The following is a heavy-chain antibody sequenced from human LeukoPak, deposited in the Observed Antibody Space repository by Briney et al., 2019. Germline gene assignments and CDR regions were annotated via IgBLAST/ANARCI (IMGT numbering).Heavy chain of an antibody. CDR2: IYYSGST. CDR1: GGSISSYY. D-gene: IGHD2-21*02. Sequence: SETLSLTCTVSGGSISSYYWSWIRQPPGKGLEWIGYIYYSGSTNYNPSLKSRVTISVGTSKNQFSLKLSSVTAADTAVYYCAREVVVTAIQYFDYWGQGTLVTVSS. V-gene: IGHV4-59*01. CDR3: AREVVVTAIQYFDY. J-gene: IGHJ4*02.